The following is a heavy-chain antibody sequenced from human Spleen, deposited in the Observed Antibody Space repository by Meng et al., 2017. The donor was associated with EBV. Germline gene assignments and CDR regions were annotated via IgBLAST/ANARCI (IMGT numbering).Heavy chain of an antibody. CDR2: IHHSGST. D-gene: IGHD6-13*01. CDR3: ATGISPAVPFDY. CDR1: GGPSSRSKW. V-gene: IGHV4-4*02. Sequence: ESAPAWGMPSGTLSVTGPASGGPSSRSKWWSWVCQPPGKGVEWIGDIHHSGSTNYNLSLKSRVTISVDKSKNQVSLKLNSVTAADTAVYYCATGISPAVPFDYWGQGTLVTVSS. J-gene: IGHJ4*02.